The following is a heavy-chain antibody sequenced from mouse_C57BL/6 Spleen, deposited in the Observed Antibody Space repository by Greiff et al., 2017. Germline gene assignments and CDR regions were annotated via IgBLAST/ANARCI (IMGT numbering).Heavy chain of an antibody. J-gene: IGHJ2*01. CDR1: GYTFTSYW. V-gene: IGHV1-52*01. CDR3: ASSLYDYDGDY. Sequence: VQLQQPGAELVRPGSSVKLSCKASGYTFTSYWMHWVKQRPIQGLEWIGNIDPSDSETHYNQKFKDKDTLTVDKSSSTAYMQLSSLTSEDSAVYYCASSLYDYDGDYWGQGTTLTVSS. D-gene: IGHD2-4*01. CDR2: IDPSDSET.